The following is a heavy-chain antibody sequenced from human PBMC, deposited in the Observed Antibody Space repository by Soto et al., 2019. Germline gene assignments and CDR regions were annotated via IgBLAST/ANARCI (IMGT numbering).Heavy chain of an antibody. CDR1: GYTFTSYA. Sequence: ASVKVSCKASGYTFTSYAMHWVRQAPGQRLEWMGWINAGNGNTKYSQKFQGRVTITRDTSASTAYMELSSLRSEDTAVYYFARALLELRPFYYYYGMDVWGQGTTVTVSS. CDR2: INAGNGNT. CDR3: ARALLELRPFYYYYGMDV. V-gene: IGHV1-3*01. D-gene: IGHD1-7*01. J-gene: IGHJ6*02.